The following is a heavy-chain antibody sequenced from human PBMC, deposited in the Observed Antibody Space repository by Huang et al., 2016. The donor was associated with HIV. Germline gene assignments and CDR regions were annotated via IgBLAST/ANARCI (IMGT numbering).Heavy chain of an antibody. CDR2: ISDEAKTK. V-gene: IGHV3-30*18. D-gene: IGHD6-13*01. Sequence: QVQLVESGGGVVQPGRSLRIFCAASGFTFSSYGMHWVRQAPGKGLEWVAVISDEAKTKYYADSVKGRFSISRDNSKTTVYLQLNSLRLEDTAVYYCAKGGSAAAVLDFWGQGTLVTVSS. CDR3: AKGGSAAAVLDF. J-gene: IGHJ4*02. CDR1: GFTFSSYG.